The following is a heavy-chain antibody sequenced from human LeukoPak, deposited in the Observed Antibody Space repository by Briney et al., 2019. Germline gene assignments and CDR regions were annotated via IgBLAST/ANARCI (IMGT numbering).Heavy chain of an antibody. Sequence: PSETLSLTCAVYGGSFSGYYWSWIRQPPGKGLEWIGEINHSGSTNYNPSLKSRVTISVDTSKNQFSLKLSSVTAADTAVYYCARQQLLLWIDYWGQGTLVTVSS. J-gene: IGHJ4*02. D-gene: IGHD2-2*01. V-gene: IGHV4-34*01. CDR1: GGSFSGYY. CDR3: ARQQLLLWIDY. CDR2: INHSGST.